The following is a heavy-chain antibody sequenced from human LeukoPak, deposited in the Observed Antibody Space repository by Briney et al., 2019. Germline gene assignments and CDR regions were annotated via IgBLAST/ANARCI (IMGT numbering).Heavy chain of an antibody. J-gene: IGHJ4*02. V-gene: IGHV4-39*01. D-gene: IGHD5-18*01. CDR2: IYSSGST. CDR3: ARGLYNYGHGDY. Sequence: SETLSLTCTVSGGSISSSSYYWGWIRQPPGKGLEWVGSIYSSGSTYYNPSLKSRVTISVDTSKNQFSLKLSSVTAADTAVYYCARGLYNYGHGDYWGQGTLGTVSS. CDR1: GGSISSSSYY.